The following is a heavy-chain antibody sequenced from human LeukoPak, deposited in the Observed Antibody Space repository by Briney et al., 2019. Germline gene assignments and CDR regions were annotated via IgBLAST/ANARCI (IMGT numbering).Heavy chain of an antibody. D-gene: IGHD1-26*01. Sequence: GASVKVSCKASGYTFTGYYMHWVRQAPGQGLEWMGWINPSSGGTNYAQKFQGWVTMTRDTSISTAYMELSRLRSDDTAVYYCARDSSTDSGSPRGAFDIWGQGTMVTVSS. J-gene: IGHJ3*02. CDR2: INPSSGGT. V-gene: IGHV1-2*04. CDR3: ARDSSTDSGSPRGAFDI. CDR1: GYTFTGYY.